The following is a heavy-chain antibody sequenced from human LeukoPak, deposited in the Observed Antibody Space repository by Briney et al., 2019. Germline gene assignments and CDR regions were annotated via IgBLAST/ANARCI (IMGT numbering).Heavy chain of an antibody. CDR3: ARTYSGTYYGFDY. CDR1: GASITTGGFY. J-gene: IGHJ4*02. V-gene: IGHV4-39*01. Sequence: KPSETLPLTCTVSGASITTGGFYWGWIRQPPGTGLEWIGSFYYTGNSYYNPSLKSRVTISVDMSKIQVSLKLSPVTAADTAVYYCARTYSGTYYGFDYWGQGALVTVSS. D-gene: IGHD1-26*01. CDR2: FYYTGNS.